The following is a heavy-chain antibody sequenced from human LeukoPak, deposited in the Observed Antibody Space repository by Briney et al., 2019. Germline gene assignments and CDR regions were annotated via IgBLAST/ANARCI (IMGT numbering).Heavy chain of an antibody. D-gene: IGHD2-15*01. Sequence: GESLKISCAASGFTFSSYSMNWVRQAPGKGLEWVSSISSSSSYIYYADSVKGRFTISRDNAKNSLYLQMNSLRAEDTAVYYCARDMGYCSGGSCYLFDYWGQGTLVTVSS. CDR1: GFTFSSYS. V-gene: IGHV3-21*01. CDR3: ARDMGYCSGGSCYLFDY. J-gene: IGHJ4*02. CDR2: ISSSSSYI.